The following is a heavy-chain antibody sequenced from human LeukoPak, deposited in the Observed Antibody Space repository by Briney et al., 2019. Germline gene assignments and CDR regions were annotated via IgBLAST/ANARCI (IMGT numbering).Heavy chain of an antibody. CDR1: GGSISSSSYY. V-gene: IGHV4-61*05. D-gene: IGHD1-26*01. Sequence: EPSETLSLTCTVSGGSISSSSYYWGWIRQPPGKGLEWIGYIYYSGSTNYNPSLKSRVTISVDTSKNQFSLKLSSVTAADTAVYYCARALSGSYPFDYWGQGTLVTVSS. CDR3: ARALSGSYPFDY. J-gene: IGHJ4*02. CDR2: IYYSGST.